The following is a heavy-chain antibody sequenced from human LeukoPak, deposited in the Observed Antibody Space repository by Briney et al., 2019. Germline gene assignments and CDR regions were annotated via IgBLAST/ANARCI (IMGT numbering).Heavy chain of an antibody. J-gene: IGHJ4*02. CDR1: GFTFSDYD. D-gene: IGHD3-22*01. Sequence: GGSLRLSCAASGFTFSDYDMSWIRQAPGKGLEWVSYISSSGSTIYYADSVKGRFTISRDNAKNPLYLQMNSLRAEDTAVYYCAREDSSGYLGYWGQGTLVTVSS. CDR2: ISSSGSTI. V-gene: IGHV3-11*01. CDR3: AREDSSGYLGY.